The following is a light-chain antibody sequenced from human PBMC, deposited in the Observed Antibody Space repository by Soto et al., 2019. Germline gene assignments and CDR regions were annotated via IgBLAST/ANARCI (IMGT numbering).Light chain of an antibody. CDR1: SSNIGSNA. CDR2: YDD. CDR3: ATWDDSLNAYV. V-gene: IGLV1-36*01. Sequence: QSVLAQPPSVSEAPRQRVTISCSGSSSNIGSNADNWYQQLPGQAPKIVIYYDDLLTSGVSDRFSGSKSGISASLAISDLQSDDEADYYCATWDDSLNAYVFGPGTKVTVL. J-gene: IGLJ1*01.